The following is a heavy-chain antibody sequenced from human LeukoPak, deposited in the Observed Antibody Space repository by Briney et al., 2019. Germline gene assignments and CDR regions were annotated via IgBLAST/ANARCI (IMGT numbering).Heavy chain of an antibody. CDR2: INPNSGFT. CDR1: GYPLTGYY. D-gene: IGHD2-2*01. CDR3: ARLADCSSSSCRSFDY. J-gene: IGHJ4*02. V-gene: IGHV1-2*02. Sequence: ASVKVSCKDSGYPLTGYYLHWVRQAPGQGLEWMGWINPNSGFTNYAQKFQGRVTMTRDTSISTAYMELSRLRSDDTAVYYCARLADCSSSSCRSFDYWGQGTLVTVSS.